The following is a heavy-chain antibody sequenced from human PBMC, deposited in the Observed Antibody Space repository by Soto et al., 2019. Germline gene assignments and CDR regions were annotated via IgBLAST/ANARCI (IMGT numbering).Heavy chain of an antibody. D-gene: IGHD3-10*01. J-gene: IGHJ3*02. CDR2: IYYSGST. CDR3: ARAVLDTMVRGVILFDAFDI. CDR1: GGSISSGGYY. V-gene: IGHV4-31*03. Sequence: QVQLQESGPGLVKPSQTLSLTCTVSGGSISSGGYYWSWIRQHPGKGLEWIGYIYYSGSTYYNPSLKSRVTISVDTSKNQCSLKLSSVTAADTAVYYCARAVLDTMVRGVILFDAFDIWGQGTMVTVSS.